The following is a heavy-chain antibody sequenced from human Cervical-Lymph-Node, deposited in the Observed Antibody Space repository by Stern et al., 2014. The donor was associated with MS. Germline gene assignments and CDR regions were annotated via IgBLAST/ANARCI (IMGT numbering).Heavy chain of an antibody. Sequence: QVQLQQSGPGLVMPSQTLSLTCAISGDSVSSILAAWNWIRQSPSRGPEWLGRTYFRSKWYTDYALSLRGRITIKSDTSNNRISLHLDSVTPEDTGVYYCARVKVPRSEPTYYYGLDVWGQGTTVTVSS. V-gene: IGHV6-1*01. J-gene: IGHJ6*02. CDR2: TYFRSKWYT. CDR3: ARVKVPRSEPTYYYGLDV. CDR1: GDSVSSILAA. D-gene: IGHD1-14*01.